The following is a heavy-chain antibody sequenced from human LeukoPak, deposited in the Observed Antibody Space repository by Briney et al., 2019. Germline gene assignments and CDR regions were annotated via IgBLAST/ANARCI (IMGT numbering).Heavy chain of an antibody. Sequence: GGSLRLTCAASGFTFSSYSMNWVRQAPGKGLEWVSHITASGTAMFYADSVKGRFTISRDNAKNSLYLQMNSLRDEDTAVYYCASSGSYRFDYWGQGTLVTVSS. CDR1: GFTFSSYS. CDR2: ITASGTAM. D-gene: IGHD1-26*01. V-gene: IGHV3-48*02. J-gene: IGHJ4*02. CDR3: ASSGSYRFDY.